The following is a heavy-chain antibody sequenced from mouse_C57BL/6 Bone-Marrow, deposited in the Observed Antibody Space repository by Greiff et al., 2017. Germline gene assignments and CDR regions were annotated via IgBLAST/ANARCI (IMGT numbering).Heavy chain of an antibody. J-gene: IGHJ3*01. Sequence: QVQLKQSGAELVRPGTSVKMSCKASGYTFTNYWIGWAKQRPGHGLEWIGDIYPGGGYTNYNEKFKGKATLTADKSSSTAYMQFSSLTSEDSAIYYCATYDYGGGAWFAYWGQGTLVTVSA. CDR1: GYTFTNYW. D-gene: IGHD2-4*01. CDR3: ATYDYGGGAWFAY. CDR2: IYPGGGYT. V-gene: IGHV1-63*01.